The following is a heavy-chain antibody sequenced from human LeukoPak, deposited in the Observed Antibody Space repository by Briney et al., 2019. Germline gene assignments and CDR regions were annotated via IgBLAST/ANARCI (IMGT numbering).Heavy chain of an antibody. CDR2: INPNSGGT. CDR3: ARDSATTIVVVPAAIHGMDV. Sequence: ASVKVSCKASGYTLTGYYMHWVRQAPGQGLEWMGWINPNSGGTNYAQKFQGRVTMTRDTSISTAYMELSRLRSDDTAVYYCARDSATTIVVVPAAIHGMDVWGQGTTVTVSS. D-gene: IGHD2-2*01. V-gene: IGHV1-2*02. J-gene: IGHJ6*02. CDR1: GYTLTGYY.